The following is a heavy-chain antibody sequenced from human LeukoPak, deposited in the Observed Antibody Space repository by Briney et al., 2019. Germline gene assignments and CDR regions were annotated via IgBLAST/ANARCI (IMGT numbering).Heavy chain of an antibody. Sequence: GGSLRLSCAASGFTFSSYWMHWVRQAPGKGLVWVSRINSDGSSTSYADSVKGRFTISRDNSKNTLYLQMNSLRAEDTAVYYCAKDLSYYYDSSGSVHWGQGTLVTVSS. J-gene: IGHJ4*02. CDR3: AKDLSYYYDSSGSVH. V-gene: IGHV3-74*01. CDR1: GFTFSSYW. D-gene: IGHD3-22*01. CDR2: INSDGSST.